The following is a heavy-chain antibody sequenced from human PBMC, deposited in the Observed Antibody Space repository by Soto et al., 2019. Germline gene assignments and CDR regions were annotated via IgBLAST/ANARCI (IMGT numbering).Heavy chain of an antibody. Sequence: QITLKESGPPLVKPTQTLTLTCTFSGFSLNTSGVGVGWIRQPPGNALEWLALIYCDDDNRYSPSLNSRITITKDTSKNHVVLTMTNMDPVDTGTYYCAHRPYGDYPIDYWGQGTLVTVSS. CDR3: AHRPYGDYPIDY. V-gene: IGHV2-5*02. CDR2: IYCDDDN. D-gene: IGHD4-17*01. CDR1: GFSLNTSGVG. J-gene: IGHJ4*02.